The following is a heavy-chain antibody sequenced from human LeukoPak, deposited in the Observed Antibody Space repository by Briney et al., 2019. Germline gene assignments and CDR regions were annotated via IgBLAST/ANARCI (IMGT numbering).Heavy chain of an antibody. CDR2: IYPGDSDT. J-gene: IGHJ4*02. CDR3: ARFRVTMVRGVIGISDY. Sequence: GAALKISSKGSGSSFTSYWIGWVRPTPRKGLEWMGIIYPGDSDTRYSMSFAGQVTISAAKSITTSYLQCSSLEASDTGMYYCARFRVTMVRGVIGISDYWGQGALVTVSS. CDR1: GSSFTSYW. D-gene: IGHD3-10*01. V-gene: IGHV5-51*01.